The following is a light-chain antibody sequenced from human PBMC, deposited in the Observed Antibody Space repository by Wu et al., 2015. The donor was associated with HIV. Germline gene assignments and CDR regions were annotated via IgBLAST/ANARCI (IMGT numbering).Light chain of an antibody. CDR1: QSVDRY. Sequence: EIVLTQSPATLSLSPGERATVSCRASQSVDRYLAWYQLNLARLPGSSSMIHPTGPLASQPGSVAVGLGQTSLSPSASLEPEDFAVYYCQQRLNWPPVTFGQGTRLEIK. CDR2: IHP. J-gene: IGKJ5*01. CDR3: QQRLNWPPVT. V-gene: IGKV3-11*01.